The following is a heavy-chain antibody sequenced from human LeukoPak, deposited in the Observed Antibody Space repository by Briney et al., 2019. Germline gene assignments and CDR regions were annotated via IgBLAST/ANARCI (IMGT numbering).Heavy chain of an antibody. CDR2: ISSSSTI. CDR1: GFTFSSYN. J-gene: IGHJ4*02. CDR3: ARANTLVVPYFDY. V-gene: IGHV3-48*01. Sequence: PGGSLRLSCAASGFTFSSYNMNWVRQAPGKGLEWVSYISSSSTIYYADSVKGRFTISRDNAKNSLYLQMNSLRAEDTAVYYCARANTLVVPYFDYWGQGTLVTVSS. D-gene: IGHD2-21*01.